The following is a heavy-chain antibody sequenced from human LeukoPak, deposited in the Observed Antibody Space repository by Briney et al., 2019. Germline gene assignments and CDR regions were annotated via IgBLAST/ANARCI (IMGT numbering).Heavy chain of an antibody. D-gene: IGHD3-10*01. V-gene: IGHV3-23*01. CDR1: GFTFSSYA. Sequence: GGSLRLSCAASGFTFSSYAMSWVRQAPGKGLEWVSAISGSGGSTYYADSVKGRFTISRDNSKNTLYLQMNSLRAEDTAVYYCAKDPTQLWFGEFNWFDPRGQGTLVTVSS. J-gene: IGHJ5*02. CDR2: ISGSGGST. CDR3: AKDPTQLWFGEFNWFDP.